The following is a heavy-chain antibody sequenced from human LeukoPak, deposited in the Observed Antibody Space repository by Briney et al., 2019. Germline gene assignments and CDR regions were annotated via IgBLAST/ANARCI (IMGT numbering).Heavy chain of an antibody. CDR1: GFTFSSYS. V-gene: IGHV3-21*01. CDR2: ISSSSSYI. Sequence: GGSLRLSCAASGFTFSSYSMNWVRQAPGKGLEWVSSISSSSSYIYYADSVKGRFTISRDNAKNSLYLQMNSLRAEDTAVCYCARVLGGYSYGYLGYYFDYWGQGTLVTVSS. CDR3: ARVLGGYSYGYLGYYFDY. D-gene: IGHD5-18*01. J-gene: IGHJ4*02.